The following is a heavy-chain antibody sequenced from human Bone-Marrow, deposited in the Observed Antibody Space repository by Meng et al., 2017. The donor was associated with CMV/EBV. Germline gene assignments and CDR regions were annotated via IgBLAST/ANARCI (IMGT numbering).Heavy chain of an antibody. Sequence: GGSLRLSCAASGFTVSTYYMSWVRQAPGKGLEWVSVVNGGGATEYADSVKGRFTVFGDNSKNTLYLQMNSLRGDDTAMYYCVRGEKMGISYTNYFDSWGQGILVTVSS. CDR3: VRGEKMGISYTNYFDS. CDR2: VNGGGAT. J-gene: IGHJ4*02. V-gene: IGHV3-53*01. D-gene: IGHD3-16*01. CDR1: GFTVSTYY.